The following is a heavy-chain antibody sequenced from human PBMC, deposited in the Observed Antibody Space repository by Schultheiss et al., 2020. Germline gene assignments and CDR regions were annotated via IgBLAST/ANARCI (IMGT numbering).Heavy chain of an antibody. CDR1: RFTFSKYA. CDR3: AKEGEGFIKNRYYYYYGLDV. CDR2: ISDGGATT. Sequence: GGSLRLSCAASRFTFSKYAMTWVRLAPGKGLEWVSTISDGGATTYYADSAKGRFTISRDNSKKTLFLQMNSLRVDDTAVYYCAKEGEGFIKNRYYYYYGLDVWGQGTTVTVSS. V-gene: IGHV3-23*01. J-gene: IGHJ6*02. D-gene: IGHD3-16*01.